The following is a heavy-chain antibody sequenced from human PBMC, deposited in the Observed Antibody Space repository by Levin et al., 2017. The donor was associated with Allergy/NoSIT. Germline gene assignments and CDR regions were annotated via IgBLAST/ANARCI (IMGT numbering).Heavy chain of an antibody. CDR2: ISGRSQAI. V-gene: IGHV3-48*01. CDR1: GFTFSDYN. D-gene: IGHD3-10*01. CDR3: AREDYYSYGFDI. Sequence: GGSLRLSCVGSGFTFSDYNMNWVRQAPGKGLEWLSYISGRSQAIYYAHSLRGRFTISRDNVKTSLFLQMNSLRAEDTAIYYCAREDYYSYGFDIWGRGTMVTVSS. J-gene: IGHJ3*02.